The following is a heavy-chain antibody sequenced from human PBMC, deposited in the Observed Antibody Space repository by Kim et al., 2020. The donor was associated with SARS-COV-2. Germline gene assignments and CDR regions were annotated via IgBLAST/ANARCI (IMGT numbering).Heavy chain of an antibody. J-gene: IGHJ4*02. CDR1: GYTFTSYD. V-gene: IGHV1-8*01. CDR3: ARAPGAMDY. CDR2: MNPNSGNT. Sequence: ASVKVSCKASGYTFTSYDINWVRQAAGQGLEWMGWMNPNSGNTGYPQKFQGRVTRTSNTSISTAYMELNSLRSDDTAVYYCARAPGAMDYWGQGTLVTVSS.